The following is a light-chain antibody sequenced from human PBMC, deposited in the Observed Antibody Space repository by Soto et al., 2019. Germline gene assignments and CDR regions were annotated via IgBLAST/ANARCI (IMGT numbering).Light chain of an antibody. CDR2: EVN. CDR3: CSYAGSSTFYV. Sequence: QFLLTPPAPLSGSPGQLITISCTGNRSDFGNYNPNSWYQQYPDKAPKLMIYEVNKRPLGVSNPFSGSKAGNTASLTISGLQAEDEADYYCCSYAGSSTFYVFGSGTKVTVL. V-gene: IGLV2-23*02. J-gene: IGLJ1*01. CDR1: RSDFGNYNP.